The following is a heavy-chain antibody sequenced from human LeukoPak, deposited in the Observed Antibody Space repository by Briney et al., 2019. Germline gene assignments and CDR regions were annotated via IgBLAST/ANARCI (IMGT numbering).Heavy chain of an antibody. Sequence: SQTLSLTCAISGDSVSSSRAAWDWIRQSPSRFLEWLGRTYYRSKWYNDYALSLKSRISFSADSSKTQFSLQLNSFTTEATAVNVCAKARSGDHFFYSWGKGNRVSVS. V-gene: IGHV6-1*01. J-gene: IGHJ4*02. CDR2: TYYRSKWYN. CDR1: GDSVSSSRAA. CDR3: AKARSGDHFFYS. D-gene: IGHD1-1*01.